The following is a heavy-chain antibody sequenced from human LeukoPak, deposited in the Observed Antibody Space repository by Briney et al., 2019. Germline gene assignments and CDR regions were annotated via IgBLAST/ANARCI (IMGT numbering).Heavy chain of an antibody. D-gene: IGHD3-22*01. CDR2: IYHSGST. CDR3: ARVPLYYDSSGYLRANWFDP. V-gene: IGHV4-30-2*01. CDR1: GGSISSGGYS. Sequence: SETLSLTCTVSGGSISSGGYSWSWIRQPPGKGLEWIGYIYHSGSTYYNPSLKSRVTISVDRSKNQFSLKLSSVTAADTAVYYCARVPLYYDSSGYLRANWFDPWGQGTLVTVSP. J-gene: IGHJ5*02.